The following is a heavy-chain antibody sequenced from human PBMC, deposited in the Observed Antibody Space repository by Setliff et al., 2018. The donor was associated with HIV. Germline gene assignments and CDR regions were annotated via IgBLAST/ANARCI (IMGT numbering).Heavy chain of an antibody. Sequence: SETLSLTCTVSGASITDGNYYWSWIRQPPGKGLEWIGYVYYGPDTYYNPPLESRLTISMDTTNNQFSLMLTSVTAADTATYFCGRGPRAASSGYFKDWGQGTLVTVTS. CDR1: GASITDGNYY. J-gene: IGHJ1*01. D-gene: IGHD6-13*01. CDR3: GRGPRAASSGYFKD. V-gene: IGHV4-30-4*01. CDR2: VYYGPDT.